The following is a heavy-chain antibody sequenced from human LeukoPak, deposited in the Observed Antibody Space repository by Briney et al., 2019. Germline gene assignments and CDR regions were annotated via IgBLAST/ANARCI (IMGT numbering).Heavy chain of an antibody. D-gene: IGHD3-22*01. CDR1: GFTFSSHA. CDR3: ARDPTPYDSSGYGDAFDI. V-gene: IGHV3-30*01. Sequence: GGSLRLSCAASGFTFSSHAMHWVRQAPGKGLEWVAVISYDGSNKYYADSVKGRFTISRDNSKNTLYLQMNSLRAEDTAVYYCARDPTPYDSSGYGDAFDIWGQGTMVTVSS. CDR2: ISYDGSNK. J-gene: IGHJ3*02.